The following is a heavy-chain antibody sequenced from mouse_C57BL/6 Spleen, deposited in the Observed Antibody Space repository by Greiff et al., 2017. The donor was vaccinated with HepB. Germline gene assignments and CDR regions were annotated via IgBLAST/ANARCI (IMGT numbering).Heavy chain of an antibody. CDR1: GYSFTDYN. D-gene: IGHD1-1*01. J-gene: IGHJ1*03. Sequence: QLQESGPELVKPGASVKISCKASGYSFTDYNMNWVKQSNGKSLEWIGVINPNYGTTSYNQKFKGKATLTVDQSSSTAYMQLNSLTSEDSAVYYCARIYYYGSSYKRYFDVWGTGTTVTVSS. CDR3: ARIYYYGSSYKRYFDV. V-gene: IGHV1-39*01. CDR2: INPNYGTT.